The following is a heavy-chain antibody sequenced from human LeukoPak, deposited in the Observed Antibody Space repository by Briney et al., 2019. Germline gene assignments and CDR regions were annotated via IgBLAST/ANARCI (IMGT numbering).Heavy chain of an antibody. Sequence: GGSLRLSCAASEFSVGSNYMTWVRQAPGKGLEWVSLIYSGGSTYYADSVKGRFTISRDNSKNTLYLQMNSLRAEDTALYYCARDRDNVAGTRGYFDYWGQGTLVTVSS. V-gene: IGHV3-66*01. CDR1: EFSVGSNY. J-gene: IGHJ4*02. CDR2: IYSGGST. D-gene: IGHD6-19*01. CDR3: ARDRDNVAGTRGYFDY.